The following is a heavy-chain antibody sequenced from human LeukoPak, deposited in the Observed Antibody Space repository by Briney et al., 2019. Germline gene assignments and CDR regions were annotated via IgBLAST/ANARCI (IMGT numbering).Heavy chain of an antibody. CDR1: GFTFDDYA. Sequence: PGGSLRLSCAASGFTFDDYAMHWVRHAPGKGLEWVSGISWNSGSIGYADSVKGRFTISRDNAKNSLYLQMNSLRAEDTALYYCAKDRSPAGAYYFDYWGQGTLVTVSS. CDR3: AKDRSPAGAYYFDY. J-gene: IGHJ4*02. D-gene: IGHD1-26*01. CDR2: ISWNSGSI. V-gene: IGHV3-9*01.